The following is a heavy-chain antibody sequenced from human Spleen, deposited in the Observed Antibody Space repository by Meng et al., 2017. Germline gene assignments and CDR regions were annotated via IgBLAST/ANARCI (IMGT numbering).Heavy chain of an antibody. J-gene: IGHJ4*02. CDR2: FVNYEDT. CDR1: GYTFGSYG. CDR3: ASGTPGRSYCDY. V-gene: IGHV1-18*01. Sequence: QVHLLQSGPAVKKPGPSVRLSCKASGYTFGSYGICWVRQAPGQGLEWMGWFVNYEDTYPEPKFQSRVTMTTDTHTNTAFMELRSLTSDDTAVYYCASGTPGRSYCDYWGQGTLVTVSS. D-gene: IGHD2-15*01.